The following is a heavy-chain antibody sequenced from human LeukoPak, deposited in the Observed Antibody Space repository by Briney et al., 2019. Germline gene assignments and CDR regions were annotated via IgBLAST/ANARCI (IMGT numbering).Heavy chain of an antibody. CDR3: ARSGDYYDSSGYFSWTFDI. D-gene: IGHD3-22*01. V-gene: IGHV4-59*01. CDR1: GGSISSYY. CDR2: ISYSGST. Sequence: PSETLSLTCTVSGGSISSYYWSWIRQPPGKGLEWIGYISYSGSTNYNPSLRSRVTISVDTSKNQFSLKLSSVTAADPAVYYCARSGDYYDSSGYFSWTFDIWGQGTMVTVSS. J-gene: IGHJ3*02.